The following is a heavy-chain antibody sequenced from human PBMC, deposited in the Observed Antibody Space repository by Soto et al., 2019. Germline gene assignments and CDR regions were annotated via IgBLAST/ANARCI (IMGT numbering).Heavy chain of an antibody. V-gene: IGHV1-3*01. J-gene: IGHJ4*02. CDR1: GYAFTTYA. D-gene: IGHD6-19*01. Sequence: SVKVSCKTSGYAFTTYAIPWVRQAPGQSLERMGWINAGNGDTKFSQKIQGRVTITRDTSASTDYMELSSLRSEDTAVYYCARHEAPSGWYFDYWGQGTLVTVTS. CDR3: ARHEAPSGWYFDY. CDR2: INAGNGDT.